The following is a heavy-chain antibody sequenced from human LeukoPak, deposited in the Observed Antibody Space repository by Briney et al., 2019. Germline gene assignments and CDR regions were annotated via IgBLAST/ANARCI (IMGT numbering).Heavy chain of an antibody. CDR3: ARGGYCSGGSCYSGYGIDY. CDR2: IKQDGSEK. J-gene: IGHJ4*02. Sequence: GGSLRLSCAASGFTFSSYWMSWVRQAPGKGLEWVANIKQDGSEKYYVDSVKGRFTISRDNAKNSLYLQMNSLRAEDTAVYYCARGGYCSGGSCYSGYGIDYWGQGTLVTVSS. V-gene: IGHV3-7*01. D-gene: IGHD2-15*01. CDR1: GFTFSSYW.